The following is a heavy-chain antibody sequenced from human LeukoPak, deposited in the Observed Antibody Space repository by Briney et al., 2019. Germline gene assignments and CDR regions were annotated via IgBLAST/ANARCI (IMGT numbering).Heavy chain of an antibody. Sequence: GGSLRLSCAASGFTFSSYAMSWVRQAPGKGLEWVSAISGSGGSTYYADSVKGRFTISRDNSKNTLYLQMNSLRAEDTAVYYCAKVKRYERNGVGVHDDFDVWGQGTMVIVSS. J-gene: IGHJ3*01. CDR3: AKVKRYERNGVGVHDDFDV. V-gene: IGHV3-23*01. CDR1: GFTFSSYA. D-gene: IGHD2-8*01. CDR2: ISGSGGST.